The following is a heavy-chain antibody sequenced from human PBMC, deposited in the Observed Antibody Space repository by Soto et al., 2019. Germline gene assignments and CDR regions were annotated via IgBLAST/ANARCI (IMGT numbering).Heavy chain of an antibody. CDR2: IIPVLGTT. J-gene: IGHJ6*02. CDR1: GDTFSSYT. CDR3: ARRRYCGYDCYHKHYYGMDV. D-gene: IGHD2-21*02. V-gene: IGHV1-69*08. Sequence: QVQLVQSGAEVKKPGSSVKVSCRASGDTFSSYTVNWVRQASGRGLEWLGRIIPVLGTTDYAQKFKGRVTITADKSTNIVYMELSSLRSEDRAVYYCARRRYCGYDCYHKHYYGMDVWGQGTTVTVAS.